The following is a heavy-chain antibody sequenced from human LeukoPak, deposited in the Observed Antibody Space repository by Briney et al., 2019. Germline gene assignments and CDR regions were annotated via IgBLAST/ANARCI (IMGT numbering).Heavy chain of an antibody. CDR3: TREGNWNDQDY. J-gene: IGHJ4*02. D-gene: IGHD1-20*01. Sequence: GGSLRLSCAASGFTFDDYAMHWVRQGPGKGLEWVSYISGDGSTTYYAESVKGRFTTSRDNSKTSLYLQMNSLRAEDTAVYYCTREGNWNDQDYWGQGTLVTVSS. CDR2: ISGDGSTT. CDR1: GFTFDDYA. V-gene: IGHV3-43*02.